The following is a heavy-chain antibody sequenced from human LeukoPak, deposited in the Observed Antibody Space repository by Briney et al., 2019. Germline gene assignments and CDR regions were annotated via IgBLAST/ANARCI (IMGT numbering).Heavy chain of an antibody. Sequence: SETLSLTCAVSGGSISSSNWWSWVRRPPGKGLEWIGEIYHSGSTIYNPSLKSRVTIPVDKSKNQFSLKLSSVTAADTAVYYCATTADQLTPLGYWGQGTLVTVSS. D-gene: IGHD2-2*01. V-gene: IGHV4-4*02. CDR1: GGSISSSNW. CDR2: IYHSGST. CDR3: ATTADQLTPLGY. J-gene: IGHJ4*02.